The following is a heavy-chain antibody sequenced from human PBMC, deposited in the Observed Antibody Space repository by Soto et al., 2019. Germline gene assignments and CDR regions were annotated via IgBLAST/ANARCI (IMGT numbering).Heavy chain of an antibody. CDR3: ARNGGYNSLDS. V-gene: IGHV4-59*01. CDR1: GGSISNYY. D-gene: IGHD5-12*01. Sequence: SETLSLTCTVSGGSISNYYWSWIRQPPGKGLEWIGYIYYSGSTNYNPSLTSRVTISVDTSKNQFSLKLSSVTAADTAVYYCARNGGYNSLDSWGQGTLVNVS. CDR2: IYYSGST. J-gene: IGHJ4*02.